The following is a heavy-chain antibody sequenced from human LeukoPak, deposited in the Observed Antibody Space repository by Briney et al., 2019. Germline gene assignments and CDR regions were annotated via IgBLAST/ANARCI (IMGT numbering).Heavy chain of an antibody. CDR3: AKSVVVAAAFDL. V-gene: IGHV3-33*06. Sequence: GGSLRLSCAASGFTFSSYGMHWVRQAPGKGLEWVAVIWYDGSNKYYADSVKGRFTISRDNSKNTLYLQMNSLRAEDTAAYYCAKSVVVAAAFDLWGRGTLVTVSS. D-gene: IGHD2-15*01. CDR2: IWYDGSNK. J-gene: IGHJ2*01. CDR1: GFTFSSYG.